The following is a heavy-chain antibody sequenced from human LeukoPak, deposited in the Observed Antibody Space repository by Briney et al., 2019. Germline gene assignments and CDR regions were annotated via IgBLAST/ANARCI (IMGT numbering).Heavy chain of an antibody. CDR1: GYTFTSNY. V-gene: IGHV1-46*01. D-gene: IGHD6-13*01. J-gene: IGHJ4*02. CDR3: ARDLGRQIAAGGN. CDR2: ISPSGGST. Sequence: ASVKVSCKAFGYTFTSNYMHWVRQAPGQGPEWMGVISPSGGSTTYAQKFQGRVTLTRDMSTSTDYLELSSLRSEDTAVYYCARDLGRQIAAGGNWGQGTLVTVSS.